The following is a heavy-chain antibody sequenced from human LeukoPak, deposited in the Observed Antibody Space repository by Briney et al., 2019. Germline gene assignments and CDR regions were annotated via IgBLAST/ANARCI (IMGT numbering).Heavy chain of an antibody. CDR3: AIRGFDWYLAALDI. D-gene: IGHD3-9*01. V-gene: IGHV4-34*01. Sequence: SETLSLTCAVYGGSFSGYYWSWIRQPPGKGLEWIGEINHSGSTNYNLSLKSRVTISVDTSKNQFSLKLSSVTAADTAVYYCAIRGFDWYLAALDIWGQGTMVTVSS. CDR1: GGSFSGYY. J-gene: IGHJ3*02. CDR2: INHSGST.